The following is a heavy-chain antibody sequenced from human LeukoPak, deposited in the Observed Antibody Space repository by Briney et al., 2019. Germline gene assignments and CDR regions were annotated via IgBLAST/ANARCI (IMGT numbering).Heavy chain of an antibody. V-gene: IGHV1-8*01. J-gene: IGHJ4*02. D-gene: IGHD7-27*01. CDR1: GYTFTSYD. CDR3: ARVGNLRGDY. Sequence: GASVKVSCKASGYTFTSYDINWVRQATGQGLEWMGWMNPSSGNTGYAQKFQGRVAMTRNTSISTAYMELSSLRSEDTAVYYCARVGNLRGDYWGQGTLVTVSS. CDR2: MNPSSGNT.